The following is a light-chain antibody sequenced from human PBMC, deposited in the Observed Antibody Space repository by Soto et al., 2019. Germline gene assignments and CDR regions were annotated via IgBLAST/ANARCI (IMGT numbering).Light chain of an antibody. CDR2: NAS. CDR3: HQYNSYSPT. V-gene: IGKV1-5*01. J-gene: IGKJ1*01. Sequence: DVHMTQSPSTLSASVGYRVTITCRASQSISGWLAWYQQKPGKAPKLLIYNASGLESGVPSRFRGSGSGTECTLTISSLLPDDFATYYCHQYNSYSPTFGQGTKVDI. CDR1: QSISGW.